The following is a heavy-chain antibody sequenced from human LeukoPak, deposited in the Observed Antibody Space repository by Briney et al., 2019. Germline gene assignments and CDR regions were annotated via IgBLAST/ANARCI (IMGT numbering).Heavy chain of an antibody. CDR2: INWNGGST. Sequence: GGSLRLSCAASGFTFSSYGMHWVRQAPGKGLEWVSGINWNGGSTGYADSVKGRFTISRDNAKNSLYLQMNSLRAEDTALYYCARGPSVWFGEYHDYWGQGTLVTVSS. CDR1: GFTFSSYG. J-gene: IGHJ4*02. D-gene: IGHD3-10*01. CDR3: ARGPSVWFGEYHDY. V-gene: IGHV3-20*04.